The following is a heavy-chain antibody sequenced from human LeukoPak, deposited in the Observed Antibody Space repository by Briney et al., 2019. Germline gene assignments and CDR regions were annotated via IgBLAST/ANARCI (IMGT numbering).Heavy chain of an antibody. D-gene: IGHD6-19*01. CDR3: ARNWGSGWDFDY. J-gene: IGHJ4*02. Sequence: SQTLSLTCAISGDSVSSNSVAWNWIRKSPSRGLEWLGRTYYRSKWYSDYAVSVKSRININPDTSKNQFSLQLKSVTPEDTAVYYCARNWGSGWDFDYWGQGTLVTVSS. CDR1: GDSVSSNSVA. V-gene: IGHV6-1*01. CDR2: TYYRSKWYS.